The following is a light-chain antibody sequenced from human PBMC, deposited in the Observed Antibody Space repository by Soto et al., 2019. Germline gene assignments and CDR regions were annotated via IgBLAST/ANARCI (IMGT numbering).Light chain of an antibody. CDR2: NTN. CDR3: ALYVGSGIWV. V-gene: IGLV8-61*01. Sequence: QTVVTQDPSFSVSPGRTVTLTCGLTSGSVSTSHHPSWYQQTPGQPPRTLIYNTNTRSSGVPDRFSGSILGNKAALTITGAQADDESDYYCALYVGSGIWVFGGGTKVTVL. CDR1: SGSVSTSHH. J-gene: IGLJ3*02.